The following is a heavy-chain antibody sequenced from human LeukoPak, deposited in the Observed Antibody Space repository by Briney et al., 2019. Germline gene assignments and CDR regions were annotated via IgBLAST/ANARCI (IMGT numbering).Heavy chain of an antibody. J-gene: IGHJ4*02. D-gene: IGHD3-9*01. CDR2: INHSGST. CDR1: GGSFSGYY. CDR3: ARDQPDILTGHPPPGYFDY. V-gene: IGHV4-34*01. Sequence: SETLSLTCAVYGGSFSGYYWSWIRQPPGKGLEWIGEINHSGSTNYNPSLKSRVTISVDTSKNQFSLKLSSVTAADTAVYYCARDQPDILTGHPPPGYFDYWGQGTLVTVSS.